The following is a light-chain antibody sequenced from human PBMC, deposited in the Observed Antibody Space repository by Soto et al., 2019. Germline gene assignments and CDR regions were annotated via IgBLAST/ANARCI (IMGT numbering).Light chain of an antibody. CDR3: QQYGSSPT. CDR1: QSVSSSY. J-gene: IGKJ1*01. CDR2: GAS. V-gene: IGKV3-20*01. Sequence: EIVLTQSPGTLTLSPGERATLSCRASQSVSSSYLAWYQQKPGQAPRLLIYGASSRATGIPERFSGSGSGTDLTLTSSRLEPEDFAVYYCQQYGSSPTFGQGTKVEIK.